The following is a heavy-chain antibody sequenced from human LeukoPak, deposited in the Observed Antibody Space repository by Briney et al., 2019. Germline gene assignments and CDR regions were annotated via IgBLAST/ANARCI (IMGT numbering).Heavy chain of an antibody. CDR2: ISGSGGTT. V-gene: IGHV3-23*01. CDR3: VSGGGLYYDGMDV. J-gene: IGHJ6*02. Sequence: GSSRLSCAVSGFTFNNYAMNWVRQAPGKGLEWVSVISGSGGTTYYADSVKGRFTISRDSSKNTLYLQMNSLRAEDTAVYAKVSGGGLYYDGMDVWGQGTTVTVSS. D-gene: IGHD1-14*01. CDR1: GFTFNNYA.